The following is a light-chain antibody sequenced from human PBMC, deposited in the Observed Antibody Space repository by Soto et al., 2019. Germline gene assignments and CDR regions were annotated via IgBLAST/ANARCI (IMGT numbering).Light chain of an antibody. Sequence: EIVLTQSPGSLSLSPRERATLSCRASQTVDSTFFAWYQKKPGQAPRLLIYGASKRATDIPDRFSGSGSGSDFTLTISRLEPEDFALYYCQQYMSSLTFGQGTKVEIK. CDR1: QTVDSTF. CDR3: QQYMSSLT. J-gene: IGKJ1*01. CDR2: GAS. V-gene: IGKV3-20*01.